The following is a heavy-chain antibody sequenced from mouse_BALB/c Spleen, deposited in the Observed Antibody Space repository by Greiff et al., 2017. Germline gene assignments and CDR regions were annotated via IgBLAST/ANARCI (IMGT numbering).Heavy chain of an antibody. D-gene: IGHD1-2*01. Sequence: VQLKESGGDLVKPGGSLKLSCAASGFTFSSFGMHWVRQAPEKGLEWVAYISSGSSTIYYADTVKGRFTISRDNPKNTLFLQMTSLRSEDTAMYYCARSDSLLRLQWYFDVWGAGTTVTVSS. J-gene: IGHJ1*01. CDR1: GFTFSSFG. CDR3: ARSDSLLRLQWYFDV. V-gene: IGHV5-17*02. CDR2: ISSGSSTI.